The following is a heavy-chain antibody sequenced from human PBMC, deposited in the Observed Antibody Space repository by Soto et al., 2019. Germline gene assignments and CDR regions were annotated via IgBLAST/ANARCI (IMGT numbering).Heavy chain of an antibody. V-gene: IGHV3-21*01. CDR1: GFTFSSYS. D-gene: IGHD6-19*01. Sequence: PGGSLRLSCAASGFTFSSYSMNWVRQAPGKGLEWVSSISSSSSYIYYADSVKGRFTISRDNAKNSLYLQMNSLRAEDTAVYYCARVISTQWLNYYYGMDVWGQGTTVTVPS. J-gene: IGHJ6*02. CDR3: ARVISTQWLNYYYGMDV. CDR2: ISSSSSYI.